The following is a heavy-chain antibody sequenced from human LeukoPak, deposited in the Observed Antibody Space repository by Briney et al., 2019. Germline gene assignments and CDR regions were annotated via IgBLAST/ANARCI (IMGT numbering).Heavy chain of an antibody. CDR3: ARDPIVGATTGAFDI. J-gene: IGHJ3*02. V-gene: IGHV4-34*01. D-gene: IGHD1-26*01. CDR2: TNHSGST. Sequence: SETLSLTCAVYGGSFSGYYWSWIRQPPEKGLEWIGGTNHSGSTNYNPSLKSRVTISVDTSKNQFSLKLSSVTAADTAVYYCARDPIVGATTGAFDIWGQGTMVTVSS. CDR1: GGSFSGYY.